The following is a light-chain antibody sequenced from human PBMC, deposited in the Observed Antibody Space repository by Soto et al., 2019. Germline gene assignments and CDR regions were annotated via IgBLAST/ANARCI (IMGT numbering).Light chain of an antibody. Sequence: EIVMTQSPATLSVSPGERATLSCRASQSVGSSLAWYQQKPGQAPRLLIYDASNRATGIPDRFSGSGSGTDFTLTISRLEPEDFAVYYCQQRGGSPPTWTFGQGTKVDIK. CDR1: QSVGSS. CDR3: QQRGGSPPTWT. V-gene: IGKV3-20*01. J-gene: IGKJ1*01. CDR2: DAS.